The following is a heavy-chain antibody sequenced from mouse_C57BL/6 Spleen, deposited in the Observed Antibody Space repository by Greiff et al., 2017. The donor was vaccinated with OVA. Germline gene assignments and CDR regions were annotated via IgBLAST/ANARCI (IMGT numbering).Heavy chain of an antibody. J-gene: IGHJ2*01. D-gene: IGHD4-1*01. CDR2: LYPGDGDT. Sequence: VQLQQSGPELEKPGASVKISCKASGYAFSSSWMNWVKQRPGKGLEWIGRLYPGDGDTNYNGKFKGKATLTADKSSSTAYMQLSSLTSEDSAVYFCARSSWGALDYWGQGTTLTVSS. CDR1: GYAFSSSW. V-gene: IGHV1-82*01. CDR3: ARSSWGALDY.